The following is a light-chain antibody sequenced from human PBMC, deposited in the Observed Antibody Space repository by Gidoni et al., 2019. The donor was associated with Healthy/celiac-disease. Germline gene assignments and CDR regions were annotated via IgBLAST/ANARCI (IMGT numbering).Light chain of an antibody. CDR3: MQALQTPLT. Sequence: DIVMTQSTLPLSVTPGEPASISCRSSQSLLHSNGYNYLDWYLQKPGQSPQLLIYLGSNRASGVPDRFSGSGSGTDFTLKISRVEAEDVGVYYCMQALQTPLTFGGGTKVEIK. V-gene: IGKV2-28*01. CDR1: QSLLHSNGYNY. J-gene: IGKJ4*01. CDR2: LGS.